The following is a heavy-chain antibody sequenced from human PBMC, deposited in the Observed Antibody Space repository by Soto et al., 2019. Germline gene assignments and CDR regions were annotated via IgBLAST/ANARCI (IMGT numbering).Heavy chain of an antibody. CDR1: GYNFNNYW. J-gene: IGHJ6*02. Sequence: GESLKISCKGSGYNFNNYWINWVRQMPGKGLEWMGIIYPGDSDTRYSPSFQGQVTILADKSISTAYLQWSSLKASDTAMYYCARTSAAGKNYYAMDVWGQGTTVTVSS. V-gene: IGHV5-51*01. D-gene: IGHD6-13*01. CDR2: IYPGDSDT. CDR3: ARTSAAGKNYYAMDV.